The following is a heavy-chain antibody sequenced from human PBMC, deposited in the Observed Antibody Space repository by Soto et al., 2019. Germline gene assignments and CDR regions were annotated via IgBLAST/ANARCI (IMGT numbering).Heavy chain of an antibody. CDR3: ARATTIFGVVTQDDD. V-gene: IGHV3-21*01. D-gene: IGHD3-3*01. Sequence: GGSLRLSCAASGFTFSSYSMNWVRQAPGKGLEWVSSISSSSSYIYYADSVKGRFTISRDNAKNSLYLQMNSLRAEDTAVYYCARATTIFGVVTQDDDWGQGTLVTVAS. CDR1: GFTFSSYS. J-gene: IGHJ4*02. CDR2: ISSSSSYI.